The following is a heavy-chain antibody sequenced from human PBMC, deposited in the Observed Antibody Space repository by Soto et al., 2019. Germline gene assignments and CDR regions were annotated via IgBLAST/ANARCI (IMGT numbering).Heavy chain of an antibody. Sequence: GASVKVSCKASGYTFNSYGISWVRQAPGQGLEWMGRISVYSGNTNYAQKVEGRVTLTADTATSTAYMELRSLRTDDTAVYYCARDPRTYYYDSSGSPIDYWGPGTLVTVS. V-gene: IGHV1-18*01. CDR2: ISVYSGNT. J-gene: IGHJ4*02. CDR3: ARDPRTYYYDSSGSPIDY. D-gene: IGHD3-22*01. CDR1: GYTFNSYG.